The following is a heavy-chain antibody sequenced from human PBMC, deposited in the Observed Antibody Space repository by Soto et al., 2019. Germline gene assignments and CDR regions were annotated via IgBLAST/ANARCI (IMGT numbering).Heavy chain of an antibody. CDR1: GYTLTDFY. CDR2: INPKNGGI. Sequence: GASVKCSCKSSGYTLTDFYIHWVRQVPGQGLEWVGWINPKNGGINYAKKFPGRVTITGQTSVNTTYMDLNSMIFNDSAIYYCVRGQSVLYLDLWGRGTQVTVSS. J-gene: IGHJ1*01. CDR3: VRGQSVLYLDL. D-gene: IGHD1-20*01. V-gene: IGHV1-2*02.